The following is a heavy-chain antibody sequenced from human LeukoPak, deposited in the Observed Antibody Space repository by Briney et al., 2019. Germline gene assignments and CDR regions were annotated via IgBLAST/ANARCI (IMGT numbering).Heavy chain of an antibody. Sequence: GGSLRLSCAASGFTFSSHSIHWVRQAPGMGLEWVAAISYDGTNKYYADSVKGRFTISRDNSKNTLYLQMNSLRAEGTALYYCARDLMLGYGMDVWGQGTTVTVSS. J-gene: IGHJ6*02. CDR3: ARDLMLGYGMDV. V-gene: IGHV3-30-3*01. D-gene: IGHD3-10*02. CDR2: ISYDGTNK. CDR1: GFTFSSHS.